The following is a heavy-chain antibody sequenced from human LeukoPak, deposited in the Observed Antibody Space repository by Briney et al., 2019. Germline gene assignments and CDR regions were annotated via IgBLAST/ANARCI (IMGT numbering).Heavy chain of an antibody. D-gene: IGHD7-27*01. J-gene: IGHJ5*02. CDR3: ARDDALRLGLVDH. CDR2: ISSSSTSI. Sequence: GGSLRLSCAASGFTFSSRSMNWVSHAPGKGLEGVSSISSSSTSIYYADSVKGRFTISRDNAKNSLYLHMNSLRPEDTAIYYCARDDALRLGLVDHWGQGTLVTVSS. V-gene: IGHV3-21*01. CDR1: GFTFSSRS.